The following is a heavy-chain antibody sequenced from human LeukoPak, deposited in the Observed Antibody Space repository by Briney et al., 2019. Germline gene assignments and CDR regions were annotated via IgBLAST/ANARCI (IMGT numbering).Heavy chain of an antibody. CDR3: ARRSGIAVAGAFDY. D-gene: IGHD6-19*01. V-gene: IGHV3-48*03. CDR2: ISYNSRSI. Sequence: GGSLRLSCAASGFIFSTYEMNWVRQAPGKGLEWLSYISYNSRSIYYADSVKGRFTISRDNAYNSLYLQMDSLRVEDTAVYYCARRSGIAVAGAFDYWGQGTLVTVSS. J-gene: IGHJ4*02. CDR1: GFIFSTYE.